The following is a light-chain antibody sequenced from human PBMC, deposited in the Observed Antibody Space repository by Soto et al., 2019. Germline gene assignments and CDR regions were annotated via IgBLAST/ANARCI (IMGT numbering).Light chain of an antibody. J-gene: IGKJ4*01. CDR3: QQLSNWPLT. CDR2: DAS. Sequence: EIVLTQSPATVSLSPGERAILSCRASQRVSGYLAWYQHKPGQAPRLLISDASNRATGIPARFSGSGSETDFTLTISSLEPEDSAVYYCQQLSNWPLTFGGGTKVEIK. CDR1: QRVSGY. V-gene: IGKV3-11*01.